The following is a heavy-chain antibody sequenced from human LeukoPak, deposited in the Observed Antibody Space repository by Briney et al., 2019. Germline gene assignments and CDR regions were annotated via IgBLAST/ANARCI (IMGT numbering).Heavy chain of an antibody. CDR2: INAYNSNT. V-gene: IGHV1-18*01. Sequence: GASVKLSCNVSGYTFTSYGISWVRQAHGQGLEWMGWINAYNSNTTYAQKSQGRLTMTTVTSTSTAHMELLSLRSDDTAAVYYASYDPFRFDPWGQGTLVTVSS. D-gene: IGHD3-16*01. J-gene: IGHJ5*02. CDR3: ASYDPFRFDP. CDR1: GYTFTSYG.